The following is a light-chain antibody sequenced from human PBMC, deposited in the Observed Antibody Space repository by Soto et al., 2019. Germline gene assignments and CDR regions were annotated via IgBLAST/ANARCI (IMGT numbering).Light chain of an antibody. J-gene: IGLJ1*01. CDR2: DVS. CDR1: SSDVGGYNY. V-gene: IGLV2-14*01. Sequence: QSALTQPASVSGSPGQSITIPCTGSSSDVGGYNYVSWHQQHPGKAPKLMIYDVSHRPSGVSSRFSGSKSGNTASLIISGLQAEDEADYYCSSYPSSTPAYVFGTGTKLTVL. CDR3: SSYPSSTPAYV.